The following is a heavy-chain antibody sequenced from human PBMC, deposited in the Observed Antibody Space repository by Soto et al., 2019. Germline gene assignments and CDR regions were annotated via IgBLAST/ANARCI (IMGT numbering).Heavy chain of an antibody. Sequence: QVQLVESGGGVVQPGRSLRLSCAASGFTFSSYAMHWVRQAPGKGLEWVAVISYDGSNKYYADSVKGRFTISRDNSKNTLYLLMNSLRTEDTAVDYCSGVSRRLMYWDAFDIWGQGTMVTVSS. V-gene: IGHV3-30-3*01. CDR3: SGVSRRLMYWDAFDI. CDR2: ISYDGSNK. D-gene: IGHD2-8*02. J-gene: IGHJ3*02. CDR1: GFTFSSYA.